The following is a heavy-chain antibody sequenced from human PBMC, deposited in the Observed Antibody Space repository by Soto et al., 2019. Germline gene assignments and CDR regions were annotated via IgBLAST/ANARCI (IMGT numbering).Heavy chain of an antibody. CDR2: IYKSATT. CDR1: GDSISNLDYF. Sequence: SETLSLTCSVSGDSISNLDYFWAWIRQPPGQALEYIGYIYKSATTYYNPSLESRVAISVDTSKSQFPLNVTSVTAADTAVYFCARGRYCLTGRCFPNWFDSWGQGALVTVS. CDR3: ARGRYCLTGRCFPNWFDS. J-gene: IGHJ5*01. D-gene: IGHD7-27*01. V-gene: IGHV4-30-4*01.